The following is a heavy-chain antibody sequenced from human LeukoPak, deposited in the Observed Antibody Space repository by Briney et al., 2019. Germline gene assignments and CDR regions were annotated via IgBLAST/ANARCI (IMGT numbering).Heavy chain of an antibody. CDR1: DLTISSYA. Sequence: GPLRSSCAATDLTISSYAKRWVRQAPGKGLKRVAVISYDGSNKYYADSVKGRFTISRDNSKNTLYLQMNSLRAEDTAVYYCATLGVYWGQGTLVTVSS. D-gene: IGHD3-16*01. V-gene: IGHV3-30-3*01. J-gene: IGHJ4*02. CDR2: ISYDGSNK. CDR3: ATLGVY.